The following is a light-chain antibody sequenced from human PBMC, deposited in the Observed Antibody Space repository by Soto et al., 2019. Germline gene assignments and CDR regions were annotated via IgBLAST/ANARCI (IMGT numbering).Light chain of an antibody. V-gene: IGLV2-14*01. J-gene: IGLJ2*01. Sequence: QSVLTQPASVSGSPGQSITISCTGTSSDVGSYNYVSWYQHHPGKAPRLMIYASSNRPSGVSHRFSGSRSGNTASLTISGLQAEDEADYYCSSYTSSSTLVFGGGTKLTVL. CDR3: SSYTSSSTLV. CDR2: ASS. CDR1: SSDVGSYNY.